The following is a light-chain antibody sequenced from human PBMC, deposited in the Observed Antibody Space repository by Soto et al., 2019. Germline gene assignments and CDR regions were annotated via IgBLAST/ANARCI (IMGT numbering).Light chain of an antibody. CDR1: GSDIGGYNF. V-gene: IGLV2-8*01. CDR3: RSCSGTNNRDV. J-gene: IGLJ1*01. Sequence: QSVLTQPPSASGSPGQSVTISCTGTGSDIGGYNFVSWYQQHPGKVPKLIIYEVNKGPSGVTDRFSGYKSGNTASLTVSGPHADDEAADYGRSCSGTNNRDVVGTGTKAAGL. CDR2: EVN.